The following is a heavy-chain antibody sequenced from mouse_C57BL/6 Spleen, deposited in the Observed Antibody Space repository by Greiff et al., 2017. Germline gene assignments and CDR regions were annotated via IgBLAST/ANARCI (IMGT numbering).Heavy chain of an antibody. J-gene: IGHJ1*03. D-gene: IGHD1-1*01. CDR2: IWSGGST. CDR1: GFSLTSYG. V-gene: IGHV2-2*01. CDR3: ARNSFYYYGSSYWYFDV. Sequence: VQLQQSGPGLVQPSQSLSITCTVSGFSLTSYGVHWVRQSPGKGLEWLGVIWSGGSTDYNAAFISRLSISKDNSKGQVFFKMNSLQADDTAIYYCARNSFYYYGSSYWYFDVWGTGTTVTVSS.